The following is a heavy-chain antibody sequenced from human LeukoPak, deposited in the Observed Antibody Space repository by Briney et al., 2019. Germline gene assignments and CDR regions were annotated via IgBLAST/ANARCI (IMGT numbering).Heavy chain of an antibody. J-gene: IGHJ6*02. CDR3: ARVTNYDFWSGYYGMDV. D-gene: IGHD3-3*01. CDR1: GGTFSSYA. V-gene: IGHV1-69*13. CDR2: IIPIFGTA. Sequence: GASVKVSCEASGGTFSSYAISWVRQAPGQGLEWMGGIIPIFGTANYAQKFQGRVAITADESTSTAYMELSSLRSEDTAVYYCARVTNYDFWSGYYGMDVWGQGTTVTVSS.